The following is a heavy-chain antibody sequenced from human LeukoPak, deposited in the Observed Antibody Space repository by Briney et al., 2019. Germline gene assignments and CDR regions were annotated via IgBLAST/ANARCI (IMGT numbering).Heavy chain of an antibody. V-gene: IGHV3-23*01. CDR1: GFTFSSYA. CDR3: EKKEFVVVPAAIDY. D-gene: IGHD2-2*01. J-gene: IGHJ4*02. CDR2: ISGSGGST. Sequence: GGSLRLSCAASGFTFSSYAMSWVRQAPGKGLEGVSAISGSGGSTYYADSVKDRFTFSRDNSKNTLYLHMNSLIAEDTAVLYCEKKEFVVVPAAIDYWRQGTLVSVSS.